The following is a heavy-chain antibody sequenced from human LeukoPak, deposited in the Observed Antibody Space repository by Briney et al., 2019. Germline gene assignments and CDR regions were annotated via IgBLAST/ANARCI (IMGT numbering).Heavy chain of an antibody. J-gene: IGHJ3*01. CDR2: ISGSCGST. Sequence: GGSLRLSCAASGFTFRSYAMSWVRQAPGKGLEWVSAISGSCGSTYYADSVKGRFTISRDNSKNTLYLQMNSLRAEDTAVYYCAKDLSPGVATLILGAFDFWGQGTMVTVSS. CDR3: AKDLSPGVATLILGAFDF. V-gene: IGHV3-23*01. CDR1: GFTFRSYA. D-gene: IGHD5-12*01.